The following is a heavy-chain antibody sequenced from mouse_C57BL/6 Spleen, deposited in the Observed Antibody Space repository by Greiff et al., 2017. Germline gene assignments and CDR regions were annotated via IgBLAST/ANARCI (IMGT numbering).Heavy chain of an antibody. CDR1: GYTFTSYW. D-gene: IGHD2-4*01. V-gene: IGHV1-53*01. Sequence: VQLQQPGTELVKPGASVKLSCKASGYTFTSYWMHWVKQRPGQGLEWIGNINPSNGGTNYNEKFKSKATLTVDKSSSTAYMQLSSLTSEDSAVYYGARGNYDYDYYFDYWGQGTTLTVSS. CDR2: INPSNGGT. CDR3: ARGNYDYDYYFDY. J-gene: IGHJ2*01.